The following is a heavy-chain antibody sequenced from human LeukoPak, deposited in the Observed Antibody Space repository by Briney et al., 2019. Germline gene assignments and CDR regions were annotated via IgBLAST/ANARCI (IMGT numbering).Heavy chain of an antibody. J-gene: IGHJ4*02. V-gene: IGHV4-38-2*02. Sequence: SETLSLTCTVSGYSISSGYYWGWIQQPPGKGLEWIGSIYHSGSTYYNPSLKSRVTISVDTSKNQFSLKLSSVTAADTAVYYCARVNTMVRGVTTFDYWGQGTLVTVSS. D-gene: IGHD3-10*01. CDR2: IYHSGST. CDR3: ARVNTMVRGVTTFDY. CDR1: GYSISSGYY.